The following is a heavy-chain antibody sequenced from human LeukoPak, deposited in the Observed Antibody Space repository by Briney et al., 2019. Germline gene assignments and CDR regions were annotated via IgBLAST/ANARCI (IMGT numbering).Heavy chain of an antibody. Sequence: GESLRISCKGSGYSFTSYWISWVRQMPGKGLEWMGRIDPSDSYTNYSPSFQGHVTISADKSISTDYLQWSSLKASDTAMYYCARLSHIYCSGGSCAYYYGMDVWGKGTTVTVSS. CDR3: ARLSHIYCSGGSCAYYYGMDV. D-gene: IGHD2-15*01. J-gene: IGHJ6*04. CDR2: IDPSDSYT. V-gene: IGHV5-10-1*01. CDR1: GYSFTSYW.